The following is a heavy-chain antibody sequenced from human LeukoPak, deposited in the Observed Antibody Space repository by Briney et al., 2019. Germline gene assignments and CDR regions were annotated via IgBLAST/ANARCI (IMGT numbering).Heavy chain of an antibody. J-gene: IGHJ4*02. V-gene: IGHV3-7*03. CDR3: ARGDGYYFGF. CDR1: GFTFRHYY. Sequence: GGSLRLSCAASGFTFRHYYMNWVRLAPGKGLAWVANIREDGSDDTYEASVKGRFTITRDNARNSLFLQMNSLRAEDTAVYYCARGDGYYFGFWGQGTPVTVSS. CDR2: IREDGSDD.